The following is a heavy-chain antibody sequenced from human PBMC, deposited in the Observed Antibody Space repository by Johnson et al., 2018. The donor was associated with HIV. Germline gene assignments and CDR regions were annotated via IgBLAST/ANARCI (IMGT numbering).Heavy chain of an antibody. CDR1: GFTFDDYA. Sequence: VQLVESGGGLVQPGTSLRLSCAASGFTFDDYAMHWVRQAPGKGLEWVSGISWNSGSIGYADSVKGRFTISRDNAKNSLYLQMNSLRAEDTALYYCAKGRTYYYDSSGSPWDAFDIWGQGTMVTVSS. CDR2: ISWNSGSI. J-gene: IGHJ3*02. CDR3: AKGRTYYYDSSGSPWDAFDI. D-gene: IGHD3-22*01. V-gene: IGHV3-9*01.